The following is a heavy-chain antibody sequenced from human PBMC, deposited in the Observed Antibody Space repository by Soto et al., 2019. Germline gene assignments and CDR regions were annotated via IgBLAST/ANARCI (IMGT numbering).Heavy chain of an antibody. J-gene: IGHJ6*02. CDR1: GGTFSSYA. V-gene: IGHV1-69*06. CDR2: IIPIFGTA. D-gene: IGHD3-22*01. Sequence: GASVKVSCKASGGTFSSYASSWVRQAPGQGLEWMGGIIPIFGTANYAQKFQGRVTITADKSTSTAYMELSSLRSEATAVYYCARGKNTLDYDSSVSYYYGMDVWGQGTTVTVSS. CDR3: ARGKNTLDYDSSVSYYYGMDV.